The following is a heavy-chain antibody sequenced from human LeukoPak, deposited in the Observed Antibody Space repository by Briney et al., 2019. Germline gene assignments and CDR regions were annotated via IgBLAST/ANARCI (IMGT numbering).Heavy chain of an antibody. Sequence: PGGSLRLSCAASGFTVSSNYMSWVRQAPGKWLEWVSMIYAVGSTYYADSVKGRFTISRDNSKNTLYLQMSSLRAEDTAVYYCASGLYGMDVWGQGTTVTVSS. CDR2: IYAVGST. J-gene: IGHJ6*02. CDR1: GFTVSSNY. CDR3: ASGLYGMDV. V-gene: IGHV3-66*01. D-gene: IGHD2-21*01.